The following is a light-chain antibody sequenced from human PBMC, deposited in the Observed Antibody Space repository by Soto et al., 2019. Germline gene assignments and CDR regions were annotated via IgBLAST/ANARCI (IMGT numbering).Light chain of an antibody. CDR1: SSDIGGYNY. J-gene: IGLJ2*01. CDR2: DVS. Sequence: QSALTQPAAVSGSPGQSITISCTGTSSDIGGYNYVSWHQHHPGEAPKLIIYDVSNRPSGVSDRFSGSKSVNTATLTISGLQAEDEADYYCQSYTTRSTVIFGGGTKVTVL. V-gene: IGLV2-14*01. CDR3: QSYTTRSTVI.